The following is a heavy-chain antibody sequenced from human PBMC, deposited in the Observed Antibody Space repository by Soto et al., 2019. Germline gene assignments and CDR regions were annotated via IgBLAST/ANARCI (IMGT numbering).Heavy chain of an antibody. D-gene: IGHD3-10*01. Sequence: EVFLLDSGGGLVQPGGSLRLSCAASGFTFSNYAMTWVRQAPGKGPEWISTVNNGGGGTYYADSVKGRFTITSDNSKNTLYLQVSSLRAEDTAVYYCAKERLGRGIDYWGQGILVTVCS. V-gene: IGHV3-23*01. J-gene: IGHJ4*02. CDR3: AKERLGRGIDY. CDR1: GFTFSNYA. CDR2: VNNGGGGT.